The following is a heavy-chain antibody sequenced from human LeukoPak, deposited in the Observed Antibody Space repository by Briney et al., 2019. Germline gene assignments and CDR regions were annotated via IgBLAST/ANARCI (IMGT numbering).Heavy chain of an antibody. CDR1: GYTFTSYG. CDR2: ISAYNGKT. D-gene: IGHD3-3*01. CDR3: ARDNRDYDFWSGYYPFDY. V-gene: IGHV1-18*01. J-gene: IGHJ4*02. Sequence: ASVKVSCKASGYTFTSYGISWVGQAPGQGGEGMGWISAYNGKTNYAQKLQGRVTMATDTSTSTAYMELRSLRSDDTAVYYCARDNRDYDFWSGYYPFDYWGQGTLVTVSS.